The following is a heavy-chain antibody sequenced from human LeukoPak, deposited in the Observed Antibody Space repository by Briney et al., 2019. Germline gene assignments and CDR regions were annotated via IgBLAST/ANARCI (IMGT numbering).Heavy chain of an antibody. CDR1: GFTFSSYG. J-gene: IGHJ4*02. CDR3: ARVIPQSPTIFGPLDH. CDR2: IRYDGSNK. D-gene: IGHD3-3*01. V-gene: IGHV3-30*02. Sequence: PGGSLRLSCAASGFTFSSYGMHWVRQAPGKGLEWVAFIRYDGSNKYYADSVKGRFTISRDNSKNTLYLQMNSLRAEDTAVYYCARVIPQSPTIFGPLDHWGQGTLVTVSS.